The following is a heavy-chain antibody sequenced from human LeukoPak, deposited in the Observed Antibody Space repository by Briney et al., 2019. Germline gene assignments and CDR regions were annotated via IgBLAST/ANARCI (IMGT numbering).Heavy chain of an antibody. D-gene: IGHD3-22*01. Sequence: SVKVSCKASGGTFSSYAISWVRQAPGQGLEWMGGIIPIFGTANYAQKFQGRVTITADESTSTAYMELSSLRSEDTAVYYCARGSFTTIVVATPEDAFDIWGQGTMVTVSS. CDR3: ARGSFTTIVVATPEDAFDI. CDR1: GGTFSSYA. CDR2: IIPIFGTA. V-gene: IGHV1-69*13. J-gene: IGHJ3*02.